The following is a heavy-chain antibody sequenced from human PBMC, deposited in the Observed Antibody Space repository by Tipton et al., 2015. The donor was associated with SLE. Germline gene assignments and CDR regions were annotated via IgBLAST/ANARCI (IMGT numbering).Heavy chain of an antibody. CDR2: INHSGST. V-gene: IGHV4-34*01. CDR1: GGSISSYY. CDR3: ARDQDDSSGSPGY. J-gene: IGHJ4*02. D-gene: IGHD3-22*01. Sequence: TLSLTCTVSGGSISSYYWSWIRQPPGKGLEWIGEINHSGSTNYNPSLKSRVTISVDTSKNQFSLKLSSVTAADTAVYYCARDQDDSSGSPGYWGQGTLVTVSS.